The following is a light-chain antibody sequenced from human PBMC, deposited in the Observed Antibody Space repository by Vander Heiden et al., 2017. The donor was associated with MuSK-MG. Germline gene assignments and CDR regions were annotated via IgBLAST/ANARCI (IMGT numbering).Light chain of an antibody. V-gene: IGLV2-14*01. CDR2: DVS. CDR3: SSYTSSSTLYVI. CDR1: NSDIGAYNY. Sequence: QSALTQPASVSGSPGQSITISCTGTNSDIGAYNYVSWYKQHPGKAPKLIIYDVSNRPSWLSNRFSGSKSGNTASLTISGLQAGDEADYYCSSYTSSSTLYVIFGGGTKLTVL. J-gene: IGLJ2*01.